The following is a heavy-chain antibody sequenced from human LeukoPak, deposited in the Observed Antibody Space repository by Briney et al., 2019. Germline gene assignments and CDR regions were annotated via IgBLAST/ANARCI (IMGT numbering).Heavy chain of an antibody. V-gene: IGHV1-46*01. CDR1: GGTFSSYA. J-gene: IGHJ6*02. CDR2: INPSGGGT. D-gene: IGHD6-6*01. Sequence: ASVKVSCKASGGTFSSYAISWVRQAPGQGLEWMGIINPSGGGTNYAQKFQGRVTMTRDTSISTAYMELSRLRSDDTAVYYCARGHSSSPRRYYYYYYGRDVWGQGTTVTVSS. CDR3: ARGHSSSPRRYYYYYYGRDV.